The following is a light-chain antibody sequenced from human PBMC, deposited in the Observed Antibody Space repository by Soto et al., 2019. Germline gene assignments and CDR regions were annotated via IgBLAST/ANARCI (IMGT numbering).Light chain of an antibody. CDR2: DAS. CDR3: QQYRTSLT. CDR1: QSLITRY. V-gene: IGKV3-20*01. Sequence: EMVLTQSPGTLSLFPGERATLSCRASQSLITRYLAWYQQKPGRGPRLLNYDASTRATGIPVRFSGSGTGTNFTITIIKLEPEDFPVYSCQQYRTSLTFGQGTRLEIK. J-gene: IGKJ5*01.